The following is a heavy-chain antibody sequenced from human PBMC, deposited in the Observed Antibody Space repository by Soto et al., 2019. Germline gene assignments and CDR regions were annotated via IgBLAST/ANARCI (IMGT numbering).Heavy chain of an antibody. J-gene: IGHJ4*02. CDR2: IWYDGSNK. CDR3: ARRAGSADVGY. V-gene: IGHV3-33*01. D-gene: IGHD6-19*01. CDR1: GFIFSSYG. Sequence: ESGGGVVQPGRSLRLSCAASGFIFSSYGMHWDRQAPGKGLEWVAVIWYDGSNKYYADSVKGRFTISRDNSKNTLYLQMNSLSAEDTAVYYCARRAGSADVGYWGQGTLVTVSS.